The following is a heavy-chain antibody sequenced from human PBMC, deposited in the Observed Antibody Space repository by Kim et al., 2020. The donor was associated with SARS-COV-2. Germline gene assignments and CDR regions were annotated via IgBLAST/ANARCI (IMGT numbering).Heavy chain of an antibody. V-gene: IGHV4-39*01. J-gene: IGHJ6*02. Sequence: SLKSRVTISVDTSKNQFSRKLRSVTAADTAVYYCASGYSGYIYYYYGMDVWGQGTTVTVSS. D-gene: IGHD5-12*01. CDR3: ASGYSGYIYYYYGMDV.